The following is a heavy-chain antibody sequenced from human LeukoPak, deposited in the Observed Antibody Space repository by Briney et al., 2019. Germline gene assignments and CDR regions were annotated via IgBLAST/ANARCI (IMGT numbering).Heavy chain of an antibody. CDR1: KYTFTDYW. CDR2: IFPDDSET. V-gene: IGHV5-51*01. J-gene: IGHJ4*02. D-gene: IGHD1-1*01. CDR3: VRTVTGIKSPFDY. Sequence: GESLKISCKASKYTFTDYWIAWVRQVPGKGLEWMGIIFPDDSETRYSPSFRGQVTISADKSTTTAYLHWSGLKASDTGMYYCVRTVTGIKSPFDYWGQGTLVTVSS.